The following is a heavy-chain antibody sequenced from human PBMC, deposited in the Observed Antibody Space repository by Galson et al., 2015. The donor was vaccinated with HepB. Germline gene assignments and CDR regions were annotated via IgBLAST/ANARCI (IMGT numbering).Heavy chain of an antibody. D-gene: IGHD4-17*01. J-gene: IGHJ4*02. Sequence: SLRLSCAVSGFTFSDYYMSWIRQAPGKGLEWVSYISRSSLYTNCADYVKGRFTISRDNAKNPLYQQINSGRAEDTALYYCARVADADYGDHSHFDYWGQGTLVTVSS. CDR3: ARVADADYGDHSHFDY. CDR1: GFTFSDYY. V-gene: IGHV3-11*06. CDR2: ISRSSLYT.